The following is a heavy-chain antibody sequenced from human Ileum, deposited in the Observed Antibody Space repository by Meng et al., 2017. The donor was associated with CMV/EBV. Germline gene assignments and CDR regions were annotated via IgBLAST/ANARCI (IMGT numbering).Heavy chain of an antibody. Sequence: ITRDNWWNWVRQAPGEGLEWIGDIYSSGEVNYNPSLKSRVTVSMETSKNQFSLKLNSVTAADTAVYYCARGRTCSLSVCYRGPSLDYWGQGTLVTVSS. CDR1: ITRDNW. J-gene: IGHJ4*02. CDR3: ARGRTCSLSVCYRGPSLDY. CDR2: IYSSGEV. D-gene: IGHD1-26*01. V-gene: IGHV4-4*02.